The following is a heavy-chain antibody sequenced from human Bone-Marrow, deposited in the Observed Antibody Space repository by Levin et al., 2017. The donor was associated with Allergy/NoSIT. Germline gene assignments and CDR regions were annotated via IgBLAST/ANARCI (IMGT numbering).Heavy chain of an antibody. CDR2: IKSKSDGGTT. D-gene: IGHD6-6*01. V-gene: IGHV3-15*01. Sequence: LSLTCAASGFTLRDVWMSWVRQAPGKGLEWLGRIKSKSDGGTTDYAAPVKGRFTISRDDSKNTLYMQMNSLKTEDTAVYYCTTDPRHWGQGTMVIVSS. CDR3: TTDPRH. CDR1: GFTLRDVW. J-gene: IGHJ3*01.